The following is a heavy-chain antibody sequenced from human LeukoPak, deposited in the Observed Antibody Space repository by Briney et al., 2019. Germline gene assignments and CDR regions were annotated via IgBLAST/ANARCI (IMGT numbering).Heavy chain of an antibody. J-gene: IGHJ3*02. CDR3: ARDMSPWETRNPDAFDI. CDR1: GFTFDDYG. D-gene: IGHD1-14*01. V-gene: IGHV3-53*01. CDR2: IYSGGST. Sequence: GGSLRLSCAASGFTFDDYGMSWVRQVPGKGLEWVSVIYSGGSTYYADSVKGRFTISRDDSKNTVYLHMNSLTPEDTAVYYCARDMSPWETRNPDAFDIWGQGTVVTVSS.